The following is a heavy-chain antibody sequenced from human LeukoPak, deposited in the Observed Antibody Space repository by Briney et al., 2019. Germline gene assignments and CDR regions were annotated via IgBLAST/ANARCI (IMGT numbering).Heavy chain of an antibody. Sequence: SETLALTCAVSGYSISSGYYWGWIRQPPGKGLEWIGSIYHSGSTDYNPSLKSRVTISVDTSKNQFSLKLRSVTAADTAVYYCARGRQLNDYWGQGTLVTVSS. V-gene: IGHV4-38-2*01. J-gene: IGHJ4*02. CDR3: ARGRQLNDY. CDR2: IYHSGST. CDR1: GYSISSGYY. D-gene: IGHD2-2*01.